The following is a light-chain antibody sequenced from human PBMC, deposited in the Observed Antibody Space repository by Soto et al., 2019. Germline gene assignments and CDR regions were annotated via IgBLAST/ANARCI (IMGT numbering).Light chain of an antibody. V-gene: IGKV3-20*01. J-gene: IGKJ1*01. Sequence: EIVLTQSPGTLSLSPGDRATLYCRASQSVSSSNVAWYQQKRGQSPRLLIYGASSRATGIPDRFSGSGSGPDFPLTISRLEPEDFAVYFCQHYGSSPWTFGQGTKVDIK. CDR1: QSVSSSN. CDR2: GAS. CDR3: QHYGSSPWT.